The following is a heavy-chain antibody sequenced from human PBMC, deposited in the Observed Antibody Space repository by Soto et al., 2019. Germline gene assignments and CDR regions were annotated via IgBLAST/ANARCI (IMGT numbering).Heavy chain of an antibody. V-gene: IGHV3-30*02. CDR2: IWGDGTNE. CDR3: AVLHSSSTSYIDC. Sequence: GGSLRLSCVGSGFTFISYGIHWVRQAPGKGLECVALIWGDGTNEDYADSVEGRFTVSKDNSKNTVYLEMNILRVEDTAVYYCAVLHSSSTSYIDCWGQGALVTVSS. J-gene: IGHJ4*02. D-gene: IGHD6-13*01. CDR1: GFTFISYG.